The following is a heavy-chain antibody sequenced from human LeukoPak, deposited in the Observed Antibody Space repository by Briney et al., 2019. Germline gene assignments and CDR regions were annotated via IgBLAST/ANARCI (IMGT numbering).Heavy chain of an antibody. D-gene: IGHD3-22*01. CDR3: ARLQDRPYYDSSGYYP. V-gene: IGHV1-69*06. CDR2: IIPIFGTA. CDR1: GGTFSSYA. J-gene: IGHJ5*02. Sequence: ASVKVSCKASGGTFSSYAISWVRQAPGQGLEWMGGIIPIFGTANYAQKFQGRVTITADKSTSTAYMELSSLRSEDTAVYYRARLQDRPYYDSSGYYPWGQGTLVTVSS.